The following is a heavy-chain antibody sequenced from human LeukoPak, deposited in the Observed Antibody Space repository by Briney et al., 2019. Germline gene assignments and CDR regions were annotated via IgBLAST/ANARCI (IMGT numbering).Heavy chain of an antibody. CDR2: ISSSSSTI. CDR1: GFTFSSYN. V-gene: IGHV3-48*04. CDR3: ARVQPRITMFIAHAFDI. D-gene: IGHD3-10*02. J-gene: IGHJ3*02. Sequence: GGSLRPSCAASGFTFSSYNMNWVRQAPGKGLEWVSYISSSSSTIYYADSVKGRFTISRDNAKNTLYLQMNSLRAEDTAVYYCARVQPRITMFIAHAFDIWGQGTMVTVSS.